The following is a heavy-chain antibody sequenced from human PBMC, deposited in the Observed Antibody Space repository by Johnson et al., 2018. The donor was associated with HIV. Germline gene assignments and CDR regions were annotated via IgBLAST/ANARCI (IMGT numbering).Heavy chain of an antibody. CDR3: STDQAGDYVWGSYRYAFDI. CDR1: GFTFSSAW. CDR2: IKSKTDGGTT. Sequence: VQLVESGGGLVKPRGSLRLSSAASGFTFSSAWMSWVRQAPGKGLEWVGRIKSKTDGGTTDYAAPVTGRFTISRDDSKNALFLQMNSLKTEDTAVYFCSTDQAGDYVWGSYRYAFDIWGQGTKVTVSS. J-gene: IGHJ3*02. D-gene: IGHD3-16*02. V-gene: IGHV3-15*05.